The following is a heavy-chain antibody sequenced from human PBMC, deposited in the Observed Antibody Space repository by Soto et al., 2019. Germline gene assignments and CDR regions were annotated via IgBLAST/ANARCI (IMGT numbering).Heavy chain of an antibody. CDR3: VKGEYYYDGSAYYPFDY. V-gene: IGHV3-64D*06. D-gene: IGHD3-22*01. J-gene: IGHJ4*02. Sequence: EVQLVESGGGLVQPGGSLRLSCSASGFTFSIYAMHWVRQAPGKGLEYVSSISTNGGSTHYADSVNGRFTISRDNSKNTVYLQMSSLRAEDTAVYYCVKGEYYYDGSAYYPFDYWGQGTLVTVSS. CDR2: ISTNGGST. CDR1: GFTFSIYA.